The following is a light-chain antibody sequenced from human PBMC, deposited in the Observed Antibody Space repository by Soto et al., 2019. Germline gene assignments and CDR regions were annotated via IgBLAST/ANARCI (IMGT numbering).Light chain of an antibody. CDR1: QSVSSSY. V-gene: IGKV3-20*01. CDR2: GAS. J-gene: IGKJ4*01. Sequence: EIVLTQSPGTLSLTPGERTTLSCRASQSVSSSYLAWYQQKPGQAPRLLIYGASSRATGIPDRFSGRGSGADFTLTISRLEPEDFAVYYCQQYGGSITFGGGTKV. CDR3: QQYGGSIT.